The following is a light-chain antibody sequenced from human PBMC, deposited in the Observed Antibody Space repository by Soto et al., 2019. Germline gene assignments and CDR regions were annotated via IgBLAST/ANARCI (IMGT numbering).Light chain of an antibody. J-gene: IGKJ2*01. CDR2: WAS. Sequence: DIVMTQSPDSLAVSLGERATINCKSSQSVLYSSNNKNYLAWYQQKPGQPPKLLIYWASTRESGVPDRFSGSASGTHFTLTISSLQAEDPPVYYCQQYYSSPLTFGQGTKLEIQ. CDR1: QSVLYSSNNKNY. CDR3: QQYYSSPLT. V-gene: IGKV4-1*01.